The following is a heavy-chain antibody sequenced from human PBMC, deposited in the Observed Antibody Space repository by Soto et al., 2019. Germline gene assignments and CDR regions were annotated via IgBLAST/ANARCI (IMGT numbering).Heavy chain of an antibody. D-gene: IGHD2-8*02. CDR2: IRSKGNNYAT. CDR3: IRHDPNWYWY. J-gene: IGHJ4*02. CDR1: GFTFSGVS. V-gene: IGHV3-73*01. Sequence: GGSLRLSCAASGFTFSGVSMHWVRQASGKGLEWVGRIRSKGNNYATAYAASVRGRFTVSRDDSKNTAYLQMNSLKTEDTAVYYCIRHDPNWYWYWGRGTLVTVSS.